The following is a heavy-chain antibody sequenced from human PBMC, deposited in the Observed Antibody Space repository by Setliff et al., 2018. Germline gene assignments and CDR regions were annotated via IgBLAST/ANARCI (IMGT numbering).Heavy chain of an antibody. J-gene: IGHJ6*03. CDR1: GYSFSTYA. CDR3: ARASRFATIVWKGDYYMDV. CDR2: INTNTGNP. Sequence: ASVKVSCKASGYSFSTYAMSWIRQAPGQGLEWMGWINTNTGNPSYAQGFTVRFVFSLDTSVSTAYLQISSLKPEDTAMYYCARASRFATIVWKGDYYMDVWGKGTTVTVSS. V-gene: IGHV7-4-1*02. D-gene: IGHD3-16*02.